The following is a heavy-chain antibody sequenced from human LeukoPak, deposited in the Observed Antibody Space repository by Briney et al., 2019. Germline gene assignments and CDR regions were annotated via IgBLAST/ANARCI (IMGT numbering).Heavy chain of an antibody. CDR1: GFTFSDYY. V-gene: IGHV3-11*04. J-gene: IGHJ5*02. Sequence: GGSLRLSCAASGFTFSDYYMSWIRQAPGKGLEWVSYISSSGSTIYYADSVKGRFTISRDNAKNSLYLQMNSLRAEDTAVYYCARDRRYYDFWSGYPGALNWFDPWGQGTLVTVSS. D-gene: IGHD3-3*01. CDR3: ARDRRYYDFWSGYPGALNWFDP. CDR2: ISSSGSTI.